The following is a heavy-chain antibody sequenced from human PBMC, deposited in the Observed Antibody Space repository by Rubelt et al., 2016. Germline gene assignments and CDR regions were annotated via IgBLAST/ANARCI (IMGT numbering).Heavy chain of an antibody. CDR2: ICYDGGNK. Sequence: GRSLRLSCAASGFTFSNYGMHWVRQAPGKGLEWVAIICYDGGNKYYADSVKGRFTISRDNSKNTLYLQMNSLRAEDTTVYYCATSTHSSNWYYDYWGQGTLVSVSS. CDR3: ATSTHSSNWYYDY. D-gene: IGHD6-13*01. J-gene: IGHJ4*02. CDR1: GFTFSNYG. V-gene: IGHV3-33*01.